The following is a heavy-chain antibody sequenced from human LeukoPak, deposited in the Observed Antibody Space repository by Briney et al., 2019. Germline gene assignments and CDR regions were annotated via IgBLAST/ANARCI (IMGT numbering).Heavy chain of an antibody. Sequence: PGGSLRLSCTASGFTFRSYALTWVRQAPGMGPEWVGFISSTAYGRTAEYAASVRGRYTISRDDSKSIAFLQMNSLKTEDTAMYYCSRGAVPPDYWGQGTRVTVSS. CDR2: ISSTAYGRTA. D-gene: IGHD4-17*01. V-gene: IGHV3-49*04. CDR1: GFTFRSYA. J-gene: IGHJ4*02. CDR3: SRGAVPPDY.